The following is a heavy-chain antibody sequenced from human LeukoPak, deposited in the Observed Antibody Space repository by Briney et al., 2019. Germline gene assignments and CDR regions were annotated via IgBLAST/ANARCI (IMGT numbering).Heavy chain of an antibody. V-gene: IGHV4-59*01. D-gene: IGHD4-17*01. CDR3: AGLPRMTTAYFDY. CDR2: IYYSGST. Sequence: PSETLSLTCTVSGESISGFYWTWIRQPPGKGLEWIGYIYYSGSTNYNPSLKSRVTISVDTSKNQFSLKLSSVTAADTAVYYCAGLPRMTTAYFDYWGQGTLVTVSS. J-gene: IGHJ4*02. CDR1: GESISGFY.